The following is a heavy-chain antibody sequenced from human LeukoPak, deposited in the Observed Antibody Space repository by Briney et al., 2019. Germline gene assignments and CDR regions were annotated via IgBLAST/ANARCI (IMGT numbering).Heavy chain of an antibody. D-gene: IGHD3-22*01. CDR3: ARGYYDSSGYYFDY. CDR1: GFTFSSYS. CDR2: ISSSSYI. V-gene: IGHV3-21*01. J-gene: IGHJ4*02. Sequence: GGPLRLSCAASGFTFSSYSMNWVRQAPGKGLEWVSSISSSSYIYYADSEKGRFTISRDNAKNSLYLQMNSPRAEDTAVHYCARGYYDSSGYYFDYWGQGTLVTVSS.